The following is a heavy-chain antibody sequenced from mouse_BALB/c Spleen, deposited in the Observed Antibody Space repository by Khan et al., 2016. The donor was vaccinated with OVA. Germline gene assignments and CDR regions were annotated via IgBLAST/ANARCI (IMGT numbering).Heavy chain of an antibody. D-gene: IGHD1-1*02. CDR2: ISSYYGDP. Sequence: VRLQQSGAELVRPGVSLKISCKGSGYTFTDYAMHWVKQSHGKSLEWIGVISSYYGDPDYNQKFKGKATMTVDRSPSTAYLELARLTSEDSAIYYCARGGKFAYWGQGTLVTVS. CDR3: ARGGKFAY. J-gene: IGHJ3*01. V-gene: IGHV1S137*01. CDR1: GYTFTDYA.